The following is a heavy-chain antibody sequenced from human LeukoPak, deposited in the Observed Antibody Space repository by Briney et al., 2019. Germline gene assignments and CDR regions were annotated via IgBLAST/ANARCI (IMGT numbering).Heavy chain of an antibody. CDR2: ISISSSHI. J-gene: IGHJ4*02. D-gene: IGHD1-26*01. Sequence: GGSLRLSCAASEFTFSTYSMNWVRQAPGKGLEWVSSISISSSHIYYADSAKGRFTISRDNAKNSLYLQMNSLRAEDTAVYYCAGADGGSYLSYWGQGTLVTVSS. V-gene: IGHV3-21*01. CDR3: AGADGGSYLSY. CDR1: EFTFSTYS.